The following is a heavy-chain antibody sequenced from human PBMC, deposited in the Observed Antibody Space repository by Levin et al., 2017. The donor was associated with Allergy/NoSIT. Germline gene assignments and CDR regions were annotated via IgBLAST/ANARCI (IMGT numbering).Heavy chain of an antibody. CDR3: AKGWDAFDI. V-gene: IGHV3-23*01. Sequence: GESLKISCAASGFTFSSYAMSWVRQAPGKGLEWVSAISGSGGSTYYADSVKGRFTISRDNSKNTLYLQMNSLRAEDTAVYYCAKGWDAFDIWGQGTMVTVSS. CDR1: GFTFSSYA. D-gene: IGHD2-15*01. J-gene: IGHJ3*02. CDR2: ISGSGGST.